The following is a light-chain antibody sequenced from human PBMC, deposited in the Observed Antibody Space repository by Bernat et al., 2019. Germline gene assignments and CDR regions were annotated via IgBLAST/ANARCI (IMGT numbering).Light chain of an antibody. J-gene: IGKJ4*02. Sequence: LSASVGDRVTVSCRASQDLGKELSWYQQKPGKAPTLLISSAYGLKTGVSSRFSGSGSGTDHTLTITGLQPEDFATYIWLKDSYLPDTFGGGTKVDLK. V-gene: IGKV1/OR2-108*01. CDR1: QDLGKE. CDR3: LKDSYLPDT. CDR2: SAY.